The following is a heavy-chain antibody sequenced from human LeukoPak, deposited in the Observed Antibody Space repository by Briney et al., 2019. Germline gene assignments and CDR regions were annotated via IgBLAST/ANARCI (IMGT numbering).Heavy chain of an antibody. CDR1: GFTFSSYS. CDR2: ISSSGSTI. Sequence: GGSLRLSCAASGFTFSSYSMNWVRQAPGKGLEWVSYISSSGSTIYYADSVKGRFTISRDNAKNSLYLQMNSLRAEDTAVYYCARRYYDSSGYYYYWGQGTLVTVSS. D-gene: IGHD3-22*01. J-gene: IGHJ4*02. CDR3: ARRYYDSSGYYYY. V-gene: IGHV3-48*04.